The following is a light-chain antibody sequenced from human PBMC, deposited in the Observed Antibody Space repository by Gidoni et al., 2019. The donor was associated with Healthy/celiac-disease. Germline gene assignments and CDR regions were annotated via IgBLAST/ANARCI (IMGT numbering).Light chain of an antibody. V-gene: IGKV3-11*01. CDR2: AAS. Sequence: IVLTQSPATLSLSPGERATLSCRASQSVSSCLAWYQQKPGQAPMLLIYAASIRATGPPARFSGSSSATDSTLTISLLEPEDFAVYYCQQRSNWSITFGQGTRLEIK. CDR3: QQRSNWSIT. CDR1: QSVSSC. J-gene: IGKJ5*01.